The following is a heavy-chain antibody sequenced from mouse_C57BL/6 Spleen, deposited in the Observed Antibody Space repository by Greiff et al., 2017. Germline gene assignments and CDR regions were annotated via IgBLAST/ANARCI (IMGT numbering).Heavy chain of an antibody. J-gene: IGHJ1*03. D-gene: IGHD1-1*01. CDR3: ARELDYGSSYWYFDV. CDR2: ISDGGSYT. CDR1: GFTFSSYA. V-gene: IGHV5-4*01. Sequence: EVQGVESGGGLVKPGGSLKLSCAASGFTFSSYAMSWVRQTPEKRLEWVATISDGGSYTYYPDNVKGRFTISRDNAKNNLYLQMSHLKSEDTAMYYCARELDYGSSYWYFDVWGTGTTVTVSS.